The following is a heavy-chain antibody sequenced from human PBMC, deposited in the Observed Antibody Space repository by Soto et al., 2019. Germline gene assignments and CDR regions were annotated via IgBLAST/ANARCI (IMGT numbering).Heavy chain of an antibody. Sequence: QVQLMQSGAEVRKPGASVRLSCETSGYNFNQYYIHWVRQAPGQGLEWMGIINLRGGTTEYAHKFRGRITVTGDTSTTTAYMELRSLRPEDTAMYFCARGPEDSDVPRWDYWGQGTLVTVSS. V-gene: IGHV1-46*02. CDR2: INLRGGTT. J-gene: IGHJ4*02. D-gene: IGHD1-26*01. CDR3: ARGPEDSDVPRWDY. CDR1: GYNFNQYY.